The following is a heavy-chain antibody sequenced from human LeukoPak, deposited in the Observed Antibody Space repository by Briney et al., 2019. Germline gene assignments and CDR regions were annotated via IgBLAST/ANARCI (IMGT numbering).Heavy chain of an antibody. V-gene: IGHV4-59*01. CDR1: GGSISSYY. Sequence: SETLSLTCTVAGGSISSYYWSWIRQPPGKGLEWIGYIYYSGSTNHNPSLKSRVTISVDTSRNQFSLKLSSVTAADTAVYYCARGVEMATINFDYWGQGTLVTVSS. J-gene: IGHJ4*02. CDR3: ARGVEMATINFDY. CDR2: IYYSGST. D-gene: IGHD5-12*01.